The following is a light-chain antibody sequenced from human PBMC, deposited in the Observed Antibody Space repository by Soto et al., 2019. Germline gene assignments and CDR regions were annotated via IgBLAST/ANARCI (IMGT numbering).Light chain of an antibody. Sequence: QSALAQPASVSGSPGQSITISCTGTSSDVGRYNYVSWFQQHPGKAPKLLIYDVSNWPSGVSDRFSGSKSGNTASLTISWLQAEDEADYYCSSFTTSSTFVFGTGTKVTVL. J-gene: IGLJ1*01. CDR2: DVS. CDR1: SSDVGRYNY. V-gene: IGLV2-14*01. CDR3: SSFTTSSTFV.